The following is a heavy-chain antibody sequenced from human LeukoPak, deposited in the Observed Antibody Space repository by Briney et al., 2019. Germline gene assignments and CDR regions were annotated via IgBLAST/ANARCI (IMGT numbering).Heavy chain of an antibody. D-gene: IGHD3-16*02. V-gene: IGHV4-59*01. J-gene: IGHJ4*02. CDR1: GGSISSYY. CDR2: IYYSGST. Sequence: TSETLSLTCTVSGGSISSYYWSWIRQPPGKGLQWIGYIYYSGSTNYNPSLNSRVTISVDTSKKQPSLKLSSVTAADTAVYFCARYVWGSYPTFEDYWGQGTLVTVSS. CDR3: ARYVWGSYPTFEDY.